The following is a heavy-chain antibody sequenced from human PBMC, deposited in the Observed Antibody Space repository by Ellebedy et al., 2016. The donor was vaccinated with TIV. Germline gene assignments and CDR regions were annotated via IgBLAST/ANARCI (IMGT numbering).Heavy chain of an antibody. CDR1: GFTFSSYA. CDR2: ISGSGGST. V-gene: IGHV3-23*01. J-gene: IGHJ4*02. CDR3: ARAIYPRDDILTGGGYFDY. Sequence: GGSLRLXCAASGFTFSSYAMSWVRQAPGKGLEWVSAISGSGGSTYYADSVKGRFTISRDNSKNTLYLQMNSLRAEDTAVYYCARAIYPRDDILTGGGYFDYWGQGTLVTVSS. D-gene: IGHD3-9*01.